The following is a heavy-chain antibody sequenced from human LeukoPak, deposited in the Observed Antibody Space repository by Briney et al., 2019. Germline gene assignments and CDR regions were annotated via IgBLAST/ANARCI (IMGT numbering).Heavy chain of an antibody. CDR3: ARVGYSYSINGWSRTGLGAYPTTYHYYMDV. CDR1: SRSFSDCY. D-gene: IGHD5-18*01. Sequence: SDTVSLTCTVYSRSFSDCYWSWLRQPPGKGREWIGEMNHSGGTNNNRSLKRRVIMSVDTAKNHLSLKVSSVTAADTAVYFCARVGYSYSINGWSRTGLGAYPTTYHYYMDVWGKGNTGTVSS. V-gene: IGHV4-34*01. CDR2: MNHSGGT. J-gene: IGHJ6*03.